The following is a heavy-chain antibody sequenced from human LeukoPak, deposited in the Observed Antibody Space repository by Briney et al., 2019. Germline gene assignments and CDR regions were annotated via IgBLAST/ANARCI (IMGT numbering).Heavy chain of an antibody. V-gene: IGHV3-30*03. Sequence: KTGGSLRLSCEASGFTFSHFAMHWVRQAPNKGLEWVAVISYDGKRNYYADSVKGRFTLSRDDSKNTVYLQMNRLRAEDTAVYYCARDRSGPGYHFDYWGQGTLVTVSS. J-gene: IGHJ4*02. D-gene: IGHD1-1*01. CDR1: GFTFSHFA. CDR3: ARDRSGPGYHFDY. CDR2: ISYDGKRN.